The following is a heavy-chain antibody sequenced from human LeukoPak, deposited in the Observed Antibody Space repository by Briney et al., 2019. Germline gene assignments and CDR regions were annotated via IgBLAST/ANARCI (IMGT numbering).Heavy chain of an antibody. D-gene: IGHD3-22*01. J-gene: IGHJ4*02. V-gene: IGHV4-34*01. CDR3: ARGLYYDSSGYYNY. CDR2: INHSGST. Sequence: SDTLSLTCAVYGGSFSGYYWSWIRQPPGKGLEWIGEINHSGSTNYNPSLKSRVTISVDTSKNQFSLKLSSVTAADTAVYYCARGLYYDSSGYYNYWGQGTLVTVSS. CDR1: GGSFSGYY.